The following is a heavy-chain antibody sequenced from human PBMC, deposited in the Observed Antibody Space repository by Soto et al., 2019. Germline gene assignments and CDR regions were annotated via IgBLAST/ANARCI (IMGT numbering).Heavy chain of an antibody. CDR1: GLTFSSYW. CDR2: IKQDGSEK. V-gene: IGHV3-7*01. Sequence: EVQLVESGGGLVQPGGSLRLSCAASGLTFSSYWMSWVRQAPGKGLEWVANIKQDGSEKYYVDSVKGRFTISRDNAKNSLYLQMNSLRAEDTAVYYCARSYVAARIPTYYYYYMDVWGKGTTVTVSS. CDR3: ARSYVAARIPTYYYYYMDV. D-gene: IGHD6-6*01. J-gene: IGHJ6*03.